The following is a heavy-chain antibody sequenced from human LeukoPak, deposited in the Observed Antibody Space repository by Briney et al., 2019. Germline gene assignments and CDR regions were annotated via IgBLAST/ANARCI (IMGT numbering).Heavy chain of an antibody. Sequence: GGSLRLPCAASGFTFSSYAMSWVRQAPGKGLEWVSAISGSGGSTYYADSVKGRSTISSDNSKNTLYLQMNSLRAEDTAVYYCAPLGVTTWLDYWGQGTLVTVSS. CDR3: APLGVTTWLDY. CDR2: ISGSGGST. CDR1: GFTFSSYA. J-gene: IGHJ4*02. V-gene: IGHV3-23*01. D-gene: IGHD4-17*01.